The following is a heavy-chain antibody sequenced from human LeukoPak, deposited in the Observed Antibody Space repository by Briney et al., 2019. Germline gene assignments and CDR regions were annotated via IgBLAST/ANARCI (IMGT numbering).Heavy chain of an antibody. J-gene: IGHJ4*02. V-gene: IGHV4-39*07. CDR2: IYYSGST. D-gene: IGHD5-18*01. CDR1: GGSISSSSYY. Sequence: SETLSLTCTVSGGSISSSSYYWGWIRQPPGKGLEWIGSIYYSGSTYYNPSLKSRVTISVDTSKNQFSLKLNSVTAADTAVYYCAREVIPSGYSYGYFLWGQGTLVTVSS. CDR3: AREVIPSGYSYGYFL.